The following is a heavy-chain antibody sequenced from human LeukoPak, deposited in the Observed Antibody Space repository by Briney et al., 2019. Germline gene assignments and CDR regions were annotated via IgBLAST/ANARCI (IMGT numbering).Heavy chain of an antibody. CDR1: GYTFTSYD. D-gene: IGHD4-17*01. CDR3: ARGNIQRLYGDLDRVYFDY. CDR2: MNPNSGNT. V-gene: IGHV1-8*03. Sequence: GASVKVSCKASGYTFTSYDINWVRQATGQGLEWMGWMNPNSGNTGYAQKFQGRVTITRNTSISTAYMELSSLRSEDTAVYYCARGNIQRLYGDLDRVYFDYWGQGTLVTVSS. J-gene: IGHJ4*02.